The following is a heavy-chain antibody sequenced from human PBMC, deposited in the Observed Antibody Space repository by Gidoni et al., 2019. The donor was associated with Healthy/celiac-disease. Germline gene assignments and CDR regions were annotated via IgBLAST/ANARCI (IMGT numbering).Heavy chain of an antibody. Sequence: QVQLVQSGAEVKKPGSSVTVSCKASGGTFSSYAISWVRQAPGQGLEWMGGIIPIFGTANYAQKFQGRVTITADKSTSTAYMELSSLRSEDTAVYYCARADCSGGSCYQRIWFDPWGQGTLVTVSS. CDR1: GGTFSSYA. CDR3: ARADCSGGSCYQRIWFDP. CDR2: IIPIFGTA. D-gene: IGHD2-15*01. V-gene: IGHV1-69*06. J-gene: IGHJ5*02.